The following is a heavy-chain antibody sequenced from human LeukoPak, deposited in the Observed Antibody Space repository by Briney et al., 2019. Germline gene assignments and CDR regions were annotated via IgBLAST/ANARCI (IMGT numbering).Heavy chain of an antibody. D-gene: IGHD1-7*01. CDR2: IHPGDPEV. CDR1: GYRFSDYW. CDR3: GRHGWNSHPFDP. V-gene: IGHV5-51*01. Sequence: GESLKISCKGIGYRFSDYWIGWVRQAPGKGLEWMGIIHPGDPEVRYNPSFQGQVTISADKSVSTAYIQWSTLKASDTAMYFCGRHGWNSHPFDPWGQGTLVTVSS. J-gene: IGHJ5*02.